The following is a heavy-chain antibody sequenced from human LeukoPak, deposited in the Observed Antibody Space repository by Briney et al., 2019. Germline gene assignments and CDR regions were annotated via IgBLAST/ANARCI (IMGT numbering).Heavy chain of an antibody. CDR1: GGSISSYY. CDR3: ASCWNYVDAFDI. Sequence: SETLSLACTVSGGSISSYYWSWIRQPPGKGLEWIGYIYYSGSTNYNPSLKSRVTISVDTSKNQFSLKLSSVTAADTAVYYCASCWNYVDAFDIWGQGTMVTVSS. D-gene: IGHD1-7*01. CDR2: IYYSGST. J-gene: IGHJ3*02. V-gene: IGHV4-59*01.